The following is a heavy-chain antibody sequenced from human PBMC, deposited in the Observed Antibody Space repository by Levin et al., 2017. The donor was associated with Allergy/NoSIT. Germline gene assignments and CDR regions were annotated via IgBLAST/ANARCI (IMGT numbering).Heavy chain of an antibody. J-gene: IGHJ4*02. Sequence: SQTLSLTCTVSGGSVYSANYYWTWIRQSPGRGLEWIGYIYYSGTTKYNPSLKSRLPMSVDMSKNQFSLNLSSVTAADTALYFCARATGGERTGWNSDYFDYWGQGTLVTVSS. CDR2: IYYSGTT. V-gene: IGHV4-61*01. D-gene: IGHD1-7*01. CDR1: GGSVYSANYY. CDR3: ARATGGERTGWNSDYFDY.